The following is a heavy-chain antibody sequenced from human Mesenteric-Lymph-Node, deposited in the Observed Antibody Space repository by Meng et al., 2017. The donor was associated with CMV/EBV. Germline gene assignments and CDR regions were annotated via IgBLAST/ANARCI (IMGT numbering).Heavy chain of an antibody. Sequence: ASVKVSCKASGYTFNTYGISWVRHAPGQGPEWMGWISPLNGKTKYEQKFQGRVTMTTDTSTSTAYMELRSLRSDDTAVYYCAGPSVDTAMAYWGQGTLVTVSS. V-gene: IGHV1-18*01. J-gene: IGHJ4*02. CDR3: AGPSVDTAMAY. CDR2: ISPLNGKT. D-gene: IGHD5-18*01. CDR1: GYTFNTYG.